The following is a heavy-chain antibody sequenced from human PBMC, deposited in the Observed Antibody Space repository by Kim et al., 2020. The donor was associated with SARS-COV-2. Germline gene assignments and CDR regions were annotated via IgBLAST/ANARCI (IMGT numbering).Heavy chain of an antibody. D-gene: IGHD3-22*01. CDR1: GGSISSNGYY. CDR2: MYYSGSA. Sequence: SETLSLTCTVSGGSISSNGYYWGWIRQPPGKGLEWIGSMYYSGSAYSNPSLKSRVTISVDTSKNQFSLKLSSVTAADTAVYYCARQGLGMIVVVKGAFDIWGQGTMVTVSS. V-gene: IGHV4-39*01. J-gene: IGHJ3*02. CDR3: ARQGLGMIVVVKGAFDI.